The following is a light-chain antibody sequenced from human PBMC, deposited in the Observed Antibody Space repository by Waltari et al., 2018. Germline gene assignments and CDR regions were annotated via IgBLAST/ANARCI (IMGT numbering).Light chain of an antibody. V-gene: IGLV2-14*01. CDR3: SSYTSSSTRV. J-gene: IGLJ3*02. CDR2: EVS. Sequence: QSALTQPASVSGSPGQSITISCTGTSSDVGGYKYVPWYQQHPGKAPKLMIYEVSNRPSGVSNRFSGSKSGNTASLTISGLQAEDEADYYCSSYTSSSTRVFGGGTKLTVL. CDR1: SSDVGGYKY.